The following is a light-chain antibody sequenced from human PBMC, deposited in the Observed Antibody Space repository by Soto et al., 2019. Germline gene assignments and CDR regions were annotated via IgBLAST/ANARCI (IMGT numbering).Light chain of an antibody. CDR1: QSVSSD. J-gene: IGKJ2*01. Sequence: EIVLTQSPATLSLSPGESATLSCRASQSVSSDLAWYQQRPGQAPRLLIYDVSNRATGIPARFSGSGSGTDFTLTISSLEPEDFAVYYCQQRSSWPVTFGQGTKLEIK. CDR3: QQRSSWPVT. V-gene: IGKV3-11*01. CDR2: DVS.